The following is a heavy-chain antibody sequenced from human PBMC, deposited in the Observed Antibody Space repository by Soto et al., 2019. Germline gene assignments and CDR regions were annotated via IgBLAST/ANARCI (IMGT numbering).Heavy chain of an antibody. CDR2: IFPADSDT. Sequence: LGESLKISCGASGYSFPAFWIGWVRQMPGKGLEWMGIIFPADSDTRYSPSFQGQVTISADKSISTAYLQWSSLKASDTAMYYCARRGAGYNYDYWGQGTLVTVSS. CDR3: ARRGAGYNYDY. D-gene: IGHD5-12*01. J-gene: IGHJ4*02. CDR1: GYSFPAFW. V-gene: IGHV5-51*01.